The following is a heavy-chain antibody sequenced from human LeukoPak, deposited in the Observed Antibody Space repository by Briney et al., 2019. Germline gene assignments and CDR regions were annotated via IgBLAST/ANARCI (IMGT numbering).Heavy chain of an antibody. V-gene: IGHV1-24*01. J-gene: IGHJ3*02. CDR3: ATSVGATLDAFDI. D-gene: IGHD1-26*01. CDR1: GYTFTNYY. Sequence: ASVKVSCKASGYTFTNYYIHWVRQAPGKGLEWMGGFDPEDGETIYAQKFQGRVTMTEDASTDTAYMELSSLRSEDTAVYYCATSVGATLDAFDIWGQGTMVTVSS. CDR2: FDPEDGET.